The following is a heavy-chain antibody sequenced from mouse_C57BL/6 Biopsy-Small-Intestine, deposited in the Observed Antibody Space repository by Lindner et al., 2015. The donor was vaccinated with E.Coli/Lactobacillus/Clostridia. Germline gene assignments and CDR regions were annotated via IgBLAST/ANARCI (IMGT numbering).Heavy chain of an antibody. CDR1: GGTFNRNV. CDR3: ARREGGSGNYAPFDS. D-gene: IGHD1-1*02. CDR2: IIPVFGRP. V-gene: IGHV1S81*02. Sequence: SVKVSCKTSGGTFNRNVINWVRQAPGQGLEWLGGIIPVFGRPNYAEKFQDRLTITADTSTSTAYMELSSLRSEDTATYYCARREGGSGNYAPFDSWGQGTVVIVSS. J-gene: IGHJ4*01.